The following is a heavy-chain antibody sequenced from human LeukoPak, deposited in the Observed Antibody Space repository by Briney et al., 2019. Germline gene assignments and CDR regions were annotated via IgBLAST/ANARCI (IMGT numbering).Heavy chain of an antibody. CDR3: AGAIRYFDWSTPRDY. V-gene: IGHV1-2*02. CDR1: GYTFTDYY. J-gene: IGHJ4*02. D-gene: IGHD3-9*01. CDR2: INPNSGGT. Sequence: ASVNVSCKASGYTFTDYYMHWVRQAPGQGLEWMGWINPNSGGTNYAQKFQGRVTMTRDTAISTAYMELSRLRSDDTAVYYCAGAIRYFDWSTPRDYWVQGTLVTVSS.